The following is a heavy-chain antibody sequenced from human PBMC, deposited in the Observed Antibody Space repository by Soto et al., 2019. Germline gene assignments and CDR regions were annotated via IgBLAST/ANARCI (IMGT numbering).Heavy chain of an antibody. CDR1: GGSLSGATYS. J-gene: IGHJ4*02. V-gene: IGHV4-30-2*01. Sequence: SETLSLTCGVSGGSLSGATYSWNWIRQPPGKGLEWIGYIFPSGTTYYNPSLKSRVTISIDVSKNQFSLSLRSFTAADTAVYYCARSREFDYWSQGTLVTVSS. CDR2: IFPSGTT. CDR3: ARSREFDY.